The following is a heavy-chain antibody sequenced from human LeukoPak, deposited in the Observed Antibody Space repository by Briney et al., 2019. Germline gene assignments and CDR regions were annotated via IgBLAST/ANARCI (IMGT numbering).Heavy chain of an antibody. D-gene: IGHD2-15*01. Sequence: SETLSLTCTVSGGSISSYYWSWIRQPPGKGLEWIGYIYYSGSTNYNPSLKSRVTISVDTSKNQFSLKLSSVTAADTAVYYCARAVHGFRYCSGGSCYYDEGFDPWGQGTLLTVSS. V-gene: IGHV4-59*01. CDR3: ARAVHGFRYCSGGSCYYDEGFDP. CDR1: GGSISSYY. J-gene: IGHJ5*02. CDR2: IYYSGST.